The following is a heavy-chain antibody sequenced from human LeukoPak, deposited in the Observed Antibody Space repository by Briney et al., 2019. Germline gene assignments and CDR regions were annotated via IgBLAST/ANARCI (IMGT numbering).Heavy chain of an antibody. CDR2: ISSSGSTI. CDR3: ARDQSEYYYDSRDYFDY. V-gene: IGHV3-48*03. Sequence: GGSLRLPCAASGFTFSSYEMNWVRQAPGKGLEWVSYISSSGSTIYYADSVKGRFTISRDNAKNSLYLQMNSLRAEDTAVYYCARDQSEYYYDSRDYFDYWGQGTLVTVSS. D-gene: IGHD3-22*01. CDR1: GFTFSSYE. J-gene: IGHJ4*02.